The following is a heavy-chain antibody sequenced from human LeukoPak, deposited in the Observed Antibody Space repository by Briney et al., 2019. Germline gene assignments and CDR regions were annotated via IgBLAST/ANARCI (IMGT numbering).Heavy chain of an antibody. J-gene: IGHJ3*02. Sequence: ASVKVSCKASGYTFTSYYMHWVRQAPGQGLEWMGIINPSGGSTSYAQKFQGRVTMTRDTSTSTVYMELSSLRSEDTAVYYCASARTYCGGDCYSGDAFDIWGQGTMVTVSS. CDR3: ASARTYCGGDCYSGDAFDI. CDR1: GYTFTSYY. D-gene: IGHD2-21*02. CDR2: INPSGGST. V-gene: IGHV1-46*01.